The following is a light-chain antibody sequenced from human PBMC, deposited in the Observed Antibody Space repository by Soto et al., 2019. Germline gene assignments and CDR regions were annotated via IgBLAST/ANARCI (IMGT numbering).Light chain of an antibody. CDR2: GAS. CDR3: QQSGSSPL. J-gene: IGKJ2*01. V-gene: IGKV3-20*01. CDR1: QSVSSSY. Sequence: EIVLTQSPGTLSLSPGERATLSCRASQSVSSSYLAWYQQKPGQAPRLLIYGASSRATGIPDRFSGSGSGTDVTLTISRLEREDVAVYYCQQSGSSPLFGQGTKLEI.